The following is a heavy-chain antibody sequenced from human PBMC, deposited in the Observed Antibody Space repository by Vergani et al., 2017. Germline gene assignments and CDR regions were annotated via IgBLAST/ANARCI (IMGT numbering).Heavy chain of an antibody. J-gene: IGHJ4*02. CDR2: IYPGDSDT. Sequence: VQLVQSGAEVKKPGASLKISCKGSGYSFTSYWIGWVRQMPGKGLDWMGIIYPGDSDTSYSPYFQGEVTISADKSHSTSYLQWSSLKASETAMYYFARLYSLPCSSGCDYWGQGTLVTVSS. CDR3: ARLYSLPCSSGCDY. D-gene: IGHD6-19*01. V-gene: IGHV5-51*01. CDR1: GYSFTSYW.